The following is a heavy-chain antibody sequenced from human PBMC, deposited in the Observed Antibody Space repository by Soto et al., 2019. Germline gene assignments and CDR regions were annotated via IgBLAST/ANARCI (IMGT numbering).Heavy chain of an antibody. V-gene: IGHV1-8*01. CDR1: GYTFTSYD. CDR3: ARGDLPNYDFWSGYYTSPFDP. D-gene: IGHD3-3*01. Sequence: GASVKVSCKASGYTFTSYDINWVRQATGQGLEWMGWMNPNSGNTGYAQKFQGRVTKTRNTSISTAYMELSSLRSEDTAVYYCARGDLPNYDFWSGYYTSPFDPWGQGTLVTVS. J-gene: IGHJ5*02. CDR2: MNPNSGNT.